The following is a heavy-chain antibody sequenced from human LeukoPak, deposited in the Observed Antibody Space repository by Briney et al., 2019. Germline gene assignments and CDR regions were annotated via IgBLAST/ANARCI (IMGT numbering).Heavy chain of an antibody. J-gene: IGHJ4*02. CDR2: IYSGGST. CDR1: GFTVSSNY. Sequence: GGSLRLSCAASGFTVSSNYMSWVRQAPGKGLEWVSVIYSGGSTYYSDSVKGRFTISRDNSKNTLYLQMNSLRAEDTAVYYCARTLSRGGFDYWGQGTLVTASS. V-gene: IGHV3-53*01. CDR3: ARTLSRGGFDY. D-gene: IGHD3-16*01.